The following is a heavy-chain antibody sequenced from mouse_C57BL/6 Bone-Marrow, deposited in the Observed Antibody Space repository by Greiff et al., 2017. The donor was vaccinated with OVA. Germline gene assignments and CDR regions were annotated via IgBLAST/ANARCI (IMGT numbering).Heavy chain of an antibody. CDR3: ARYGYSNLYWYFDG. D-gene: IGHD2-5*01. J-gene: IGHJ1*03. CDR2: INPYNGGT. V-gene: IGHV1-19*01. CDR1: GYTFTDYY. Sequence: EVQLQQSGPVLVKPGASVKMSCKASGYTFTDYYMNWVKQSHGKSLEWIGVINPYNGGTSYNQKFKGKATLTVDKSSSTAYMELNSLTSEDSAVYYCARYGYSNLYWYFDGWGTGTTVTVSS.